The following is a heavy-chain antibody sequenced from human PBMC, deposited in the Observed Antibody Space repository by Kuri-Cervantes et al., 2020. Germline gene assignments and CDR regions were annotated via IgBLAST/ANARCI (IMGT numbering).Heavy chain of an antibody. CDR2: IYHGGST. CDR1: DSSISSDNW. CDR3: ARGRYRLATKNKHYFDY. Sequence: SETLSLTCAVSDSSISSDNWWGWIRQSTGRGLEWIGYIYHGGSTYHNPSLTSRITISVDKSKNQFSLKLSSVTAADTAVYYCARGRYRLATKNKHYFDYWGQGTLVTVSS. J-gene: IGHJ4*02. V-gene: IGHV4-28*03. D-gene: IGHD5-12*01.